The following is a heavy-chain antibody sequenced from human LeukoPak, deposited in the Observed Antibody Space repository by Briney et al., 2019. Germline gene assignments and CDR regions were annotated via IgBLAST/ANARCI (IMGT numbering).Heavy chain of an antibody. Sequence: PEGSLRLSCAASGFTVSSNYMSWVRQATGKGLEWVSVIYSGGSTYYADSVKGRFTISRDNSKNTLYLQMNSLRAEDTAVYYCASTGSGWYYFDYWGQGTLVTVSS. CDR1: GFTVSSNY. CDR3: ASTGSGWYYFDY. CDR2: IYSGGST. D-gene: IGHD6-19*01. J-gene: IGHJ4*02. V-gene: IGHV3-66*02.